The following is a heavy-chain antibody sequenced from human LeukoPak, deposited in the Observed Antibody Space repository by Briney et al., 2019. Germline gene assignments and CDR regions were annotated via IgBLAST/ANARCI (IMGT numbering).Heavy chain of an antibody. CDR1: GYTLTELS. D-gene: IGHD1-26*01. V-gene: IGHV1-24*01. CDR2: FDPGDGET. Sequence: ASVKVSCKVSGYTLTELSMHWVRQAPGKGLEWMGGFDPGDGETIYAQKFQGRVTMTEDTSTDTAYMELSSLRSEDTAVYYCATGQSGSYYVAWAYWGQGALVTVSS. CDR3: ATGQSGSYYVAWAY. J-gene: IGHJ4*02.